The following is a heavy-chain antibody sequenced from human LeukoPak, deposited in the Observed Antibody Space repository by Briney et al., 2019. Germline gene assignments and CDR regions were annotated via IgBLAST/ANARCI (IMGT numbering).Heavy chain of an antibody. J-gene: IGHJ4*02. D-gene: IGHD3-22*01. CDR2: IYQSGGS. Sequence: SETLSLTCSVSGASITTSGFYYTWIRQPPGKGLEWLGCIYQSGGSFYNPSLKSRVTISIDRPNNQFSLKMTSVTTADTAVYYCASFPLVVITTAFDYWGQGTLVTVSS. V-gene: IGHV4-30-2*01. CDR1: GASITTSGFY. CDR3: ASFPLVVITTAFDY.